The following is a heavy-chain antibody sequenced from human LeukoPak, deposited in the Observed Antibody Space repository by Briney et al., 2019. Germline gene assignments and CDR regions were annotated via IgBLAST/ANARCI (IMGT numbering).Heavy chain of an antibody. CDR1: GGSISSYY. J-gene: IGHJ4*02. V-gene: IGHV4-59*08. D-gene: IGHD3-22*01. CDR3: ARMGDNYYDSSGYYY. CDR2: IYYSGST. Sequence: SETLSLTCTVSGGSISSYYWSWIRQPPGKGLEWIGYIYYSGSTNYNPSLKSRVTISVDTSKDQFSLKLSSVTAADTAVYYCARMGDNYYDSSGYYYWGQGTLVTVSS.